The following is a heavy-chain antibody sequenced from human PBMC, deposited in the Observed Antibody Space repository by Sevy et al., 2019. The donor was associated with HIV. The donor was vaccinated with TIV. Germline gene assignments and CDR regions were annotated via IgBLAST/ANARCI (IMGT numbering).Heavy chain of an antibody. CDR3: ARDSPPHYYDSSGGYY. CDR1: GYSISSGYY. V-gene: IGHV4-38-2*02. D-gene: IGHD3-22*01. Sequence: SETLSLTCTVSGYSISSGYYWGWIRQPPGKGLEWIGSIYHSGSTYYNPSLKSRVTISVDTSKNQFSLKLSSVTAADTAVYYCARDSPPHYYDSSGGYYWGQGTLATVSS. CDR2: IYHSGST. J-gene: IGHJ4*02.